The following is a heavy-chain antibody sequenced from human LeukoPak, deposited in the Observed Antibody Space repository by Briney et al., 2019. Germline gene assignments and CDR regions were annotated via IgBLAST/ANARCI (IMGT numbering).Heavy chain of an antibody. CDR1: GGSISSGSYY. J-gene: IGHJ6*03. CDR3: ARIDRWGGIAALIDYYYYYMDV. V-gene: IGHV4-61*02. CDR2: IYTSGRT. Sequence: PSETLSLTCTVSGGSISSGSYYWSWIRQPAGKGLEWTGRIYTSGRTNYNPSLKSRVTISVDTSKNHLSLKLSSVTAADTAVYYCARIDRWGGIAALIDYYYYYMDVWGKGTTVTVSS. D-gene: IGHD6-13*01.